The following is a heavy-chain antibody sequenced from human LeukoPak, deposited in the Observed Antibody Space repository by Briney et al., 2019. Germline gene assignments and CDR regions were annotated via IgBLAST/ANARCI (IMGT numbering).Heavy chain of an antibody. D-gene: IGHD3-3*01. Sequence: GGSLRLSCAASGFTFSSYGMHWVRQAPGKGLEWVAVISYDGSNKYYADSVKGRFTISRDNSKNTLYLQMNSLRAEDTAVYYCAKERFVGRGWSSYYTGRVRNYYGMDVWGQGTTVTVSS. V-gene: IGHV3-30*18. J-gene: IGHJ6*02. CDR2: ISYDGSNK. CDR3: AKERFVGRGWSSYYTGRVRNYYGMDV. CDR1: GFTFSSYG.